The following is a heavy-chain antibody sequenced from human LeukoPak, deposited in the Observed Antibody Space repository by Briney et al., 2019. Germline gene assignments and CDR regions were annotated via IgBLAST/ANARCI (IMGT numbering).Heavy chain of an antibody. Sequence: GASVKVSCKISGYTLTEVSMHWVRQAPGKGFEWMGGFDPEQGETIYAQEFQGRVSMPEDTSTDTAYMELSSLRSEDTAVYYCVRGPRDFHGMWGQGTLVTVSS. D-gene: IGHD5-24*01. CDR3: VRGPRDFHGM. CDR2: FDPEQGET. CDR1: GYTLTEVS. J-gene: IGHJ4*02. V-gene: IGHV1-24*01.